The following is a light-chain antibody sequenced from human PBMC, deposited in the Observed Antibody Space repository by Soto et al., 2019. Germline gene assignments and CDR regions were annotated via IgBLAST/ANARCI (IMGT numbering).Light chain of an antibody. CDR2: EVS. V-gene: IGLV2-14*01. J-gene: IGLJ1*01. CDR3: TSYTSGSTLYV. CDR1: SSDVGGYNY. Sequence: QSVLTQPASVSGSPGQSITISCTGTSSDVGGYNYVSWYQQHPGKAPKLMIYEVSNRPSGVSNRFSGSKSGNTASLTISGLQADDDADYYCTSYTSGSTLYVFGTGTKVTVL.